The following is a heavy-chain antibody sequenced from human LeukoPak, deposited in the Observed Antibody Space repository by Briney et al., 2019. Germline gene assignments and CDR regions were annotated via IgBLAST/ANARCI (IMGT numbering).Heavy chain of an antibody. J-gene: IGHJ4*02. CDR3: VGEVGPRQMNY. CDR2: ISYDGSNK. V-gene: IGHV3-30-3*01. Sequence: GGSLRLSCAASGFTFSTYAMHWVRQAPGKGLEWVAVISYDGSNKYYADSVKGRFTISRDNSKNTLYLQMNSQRTEDTAMYYCVGEVGPRQMNYWGQGTLVTVSS. CDR1: GFTFSTYA. D-gene: IGHD1-26*01.